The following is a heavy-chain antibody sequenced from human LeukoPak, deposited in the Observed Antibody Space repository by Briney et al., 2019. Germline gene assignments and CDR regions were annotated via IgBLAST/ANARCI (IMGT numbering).Heavy chain of an antibody. CDR2: ISGSGGST. CDR3: AKFVTARIFDC. J-gene: IGHJ4*02. Sequence: PGGSLRLSCAASGFTFSSFAMSWVRQAPGKGLEWVSAISGSGGSTYYADSVKGRFTISRDNSKNTLYLQMSTLRAEDTAVYYCAKFVTARIFDCWGQGTLVTVSS. D-gene: IGHD6-6*01. CDR1: GFTFSSFA. V-gene: IGHV3-23*01.